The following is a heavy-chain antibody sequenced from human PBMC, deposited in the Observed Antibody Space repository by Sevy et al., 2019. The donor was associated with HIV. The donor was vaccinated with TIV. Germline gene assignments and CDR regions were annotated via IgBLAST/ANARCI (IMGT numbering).Heavy chain of an antibody. CDR1: GFTFSDHY. J-gene: IGHJ4*02. Sequence: GGSLRLSCAASGFTFSDHYMDWVRQAPGKGLEWIGRSRNKANNYITEYAASVEGRFTISRPDSKNSVYLQMNSLKSEDTAVYYCVRERSASVFDYWGQGTLVTVSS. D-gene: IGHD3-3*01. CDR3: VRERSASVFDY. CDR2: SRNKANNYIT. V-gene: IGHV3-72*01.